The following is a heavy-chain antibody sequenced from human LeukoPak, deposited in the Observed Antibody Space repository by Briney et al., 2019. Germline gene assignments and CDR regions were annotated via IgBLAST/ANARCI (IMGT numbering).Heavy chain of an antibody. CDR1: GGSISRYY. D-gene: IGHD2-15*01. Sequence: SETLSLTCTVSGGSISRYYWSWIRQPPGKGLEWIGYIYYSGSTNYNPSLKSRVTISVDTSKNQFSLKLSSVTAADTAVYYCARGHCSGGSCYGSFDYWGQGTLVTVSS. CDR2: IYYSGST. V-gene: IGHV4-59*08. J-gene: IGHJ4*02. CDR3: ARGHCSGGSCYGSFDY.